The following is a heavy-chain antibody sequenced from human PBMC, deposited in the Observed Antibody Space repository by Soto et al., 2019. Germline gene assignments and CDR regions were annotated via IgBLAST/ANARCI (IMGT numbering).Heavy chain of an antibody. V-gene: IGHV3-30*18. Sequence: GESLRLSCAASGFTFSSYGMHWVRQAPGKGLEWAAVISYDGSNTYYADSVTGRFTISRDNSKTTMYLQMNNLRAQDTAVYYCVQEGLGFLEWLAQSTFNCYYGID. CDR1: GFTFSSYG. CDR3: VQEGLGFLEWLAQSTFNCYYGID. D-gene: IGHD3-3*01. CDR2: ISYDGSNT. J-gene: IGHJ6*01.